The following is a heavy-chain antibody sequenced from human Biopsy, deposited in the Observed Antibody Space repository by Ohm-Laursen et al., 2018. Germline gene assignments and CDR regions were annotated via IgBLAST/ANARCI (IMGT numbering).Heavy chain of an antibody. Sequence: GTLSLTCIVSGGSFTGHYWSWVRQPPGKGLEWIGHISYTGYTSYNASLKSRVTISVDTSRNHFSLRLSSLTAADTAVYYCARGSNDFGGLYFPRWGQGTLLTVSS. V-gene: IGHV4-59*11. D-gene: IGHD4-23*01. CDR3: ARGSNDFGGLYFPR. CDR1: GGSFTGHY. CDR2: ISYTGYT. J-gene: IGHJ4*02.